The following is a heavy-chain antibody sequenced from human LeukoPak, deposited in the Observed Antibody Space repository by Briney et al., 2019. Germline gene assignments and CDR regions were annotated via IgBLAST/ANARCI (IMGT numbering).Heavy chain of an antibody. V-gene: IGHV4-39*07. CDR2: IYYSGNT. D-gene: IGHD3-16*01. CDR1: GGSISSSSYY. Sequence: SETLSLTCTVSGGSISSSSYYWGWIRQPPGKGLEWIGSIYYSGNTYYNPSLKSRVTISVDTSKSQFSLKLSSVTAADTAVYYCARGKLRGSAFDVWGQGTMVTVSS. CDR3: ARGKLRGSAFDV. J-gene: IGHJ3*01.